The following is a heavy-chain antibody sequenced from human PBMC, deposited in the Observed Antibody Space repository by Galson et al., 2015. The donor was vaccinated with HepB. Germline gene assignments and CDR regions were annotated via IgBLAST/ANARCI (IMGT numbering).Heavy chain of an antibody. CDR2: ISYDGSNK. CDR3: ARDLDGYNVLDY. D-gene: IGHD5-24*01. V-gene: IGHV3-30-3*01. CDR1: GFTFSSYA. Sequence: SLRLSCAASGFTFSSYAMHWVRQAPGKGLEWVAVISYDGSNKYYADSVKGRFTISRDNSKNTLYLQMNSLRAEDTAVYYCARDLDGYNVLDYWGQGTLVTVSS. J-gene: IGHJ4*02.